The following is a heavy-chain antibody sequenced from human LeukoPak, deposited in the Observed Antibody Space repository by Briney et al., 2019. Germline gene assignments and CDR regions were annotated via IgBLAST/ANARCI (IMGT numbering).Heavy chain of an antibody. CDR1: GFTFSSYG. Sequence: GGSLRLSCAASGFTFSSYGMHWVRQAPGKGLEWVAFIRYDGSNKYYADSVKGRFTISRDNSKNTLYLQMNSLRAEDTAVYYCAKDRSYYDSSGYPPSFDYWGQGTLVTVSS. J-gene: IGHJ4*02. CDR2: IRYDGSNK. D-gene: IGHD3-22*01. CDR3: AKDRSYYDSSGYPPSFDY. V-gene: IGHV3-30*02.